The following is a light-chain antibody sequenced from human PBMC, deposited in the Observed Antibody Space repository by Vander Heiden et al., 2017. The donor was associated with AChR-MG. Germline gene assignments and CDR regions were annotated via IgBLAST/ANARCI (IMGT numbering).Light chain of an antibody. V-gene: IGLV3-1*01. Sequence: SYELTQPPSVSVSPGQTASITCSGDKLGHRYACWYQQKPGQSPVLVIYQDTKRPSGIPERFSGSNSGNTATLTISGTQAMDEADYYCQAWDSSAAEVFGGGTKLTVL. J-gene: IGLJ2*01. CDR1: KLGHRY. CDR3: QAWDSSAAEV. CDR2: QDT.